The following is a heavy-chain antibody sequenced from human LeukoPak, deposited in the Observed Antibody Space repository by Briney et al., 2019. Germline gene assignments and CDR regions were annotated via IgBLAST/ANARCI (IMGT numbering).Heavy chain of an antibody. D-gene: IGHD3-3*01. CDR2: ISGSGSST. CDR1: GFTFSTCA. J-gene: IGHJ5*02. Sequence: GGSLRLSCAASGFTFSTCAMSWVRQAPGKGLEWVSVISGSGSSTYYADSVKGRFTISRDNSKNTLYLQMNSLRAEDTAVYYCAKVVDFWSGYPSNDPWGQGTLVTVSS. CDR3: AKVVDFWSGYPSNDP. V-gene: IGHV3-23*01.